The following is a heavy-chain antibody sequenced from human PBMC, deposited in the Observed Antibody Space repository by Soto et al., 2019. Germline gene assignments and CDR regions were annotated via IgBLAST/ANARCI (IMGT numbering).Heavy chain of an antibody. CDR3: AGESFPPGMDV. V-gene: IGHV4-4*07. Sequence: PSETLSLTCTVSGGSISSYYWSWIRQPAGKGLEWIGRIYTSGSTNHNPSLKSRVTMSVDTSKNQFSLKLSSVTAADTAVYYCAGESFPPGMDVWGQGTTVTVSS. J-gene: IGHJ6*02. CDR2: IYTSGST. CDR1: GGSISSYY. D-gene: IGHD3-10*01.